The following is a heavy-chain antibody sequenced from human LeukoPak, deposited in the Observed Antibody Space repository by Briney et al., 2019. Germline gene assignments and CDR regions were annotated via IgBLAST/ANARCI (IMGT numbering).Heavy chain of an antibody. CDR2: INHSGST. CDR3: ARYKSSGWYGDIDY. Sequence: SETLSLTCAVYGGSFSGYYWSWIRQPPGKGLEWIGEINHSGSTNYNPSLKSRVTISVDTSKNQFSLKLSSVTAADTAVYYCARYKSSGWYGDIDYWGQGTLVTVSS. V-gene: IGHV4-34*01. D-gene: IGHD6-19*01. J-gene: IGHJ4*02. CDR1: GGSFSGYY.